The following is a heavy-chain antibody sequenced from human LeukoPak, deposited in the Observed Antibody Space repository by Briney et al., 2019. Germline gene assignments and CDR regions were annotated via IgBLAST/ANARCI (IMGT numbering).Heavy chain of an antibody. V-gene: IGHV3-23*01. D-gene: IGHD3-10*01. CDR3: AKEMTPLWFGELSSFDY. CDR1: GFTFSNYA. J-gene: IGHJ4*02. CDR2: ISGSGGST. Sequence: GGSLRLSCAASGFTFSNYAMTWVRQAPGKGLEWVSAISGSGGSTYYADSVKGRFTISRDNSKNTLYLQMNSLRAEDTAVYYCAKEMTPLWFGELSSFDYWGQGTLVTVSS.